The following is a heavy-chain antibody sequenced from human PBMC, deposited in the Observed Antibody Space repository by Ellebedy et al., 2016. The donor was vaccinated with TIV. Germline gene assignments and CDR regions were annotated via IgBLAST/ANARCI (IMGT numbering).Heavy chain of an antibody. V-gene: IGHV3-15*07. CDR3: TTDSMMTTASAYPVDY. CDR2: IKSKTDGGTT. D-gene: IGHD4-17*01. J-gene: IGHJ4*02. Sequence: PGGSLSLSCAASGFTFSNAWMNWVRQAPGKGLEWVGRIKSKTDGGTTDYAAPVKGRFTVSRDDSKNTLYLQMNILKIEDTAVYYCTTDSMMTTASAYPVDYWGQGTLVTVSS. CDR1: GFTFSNAW.